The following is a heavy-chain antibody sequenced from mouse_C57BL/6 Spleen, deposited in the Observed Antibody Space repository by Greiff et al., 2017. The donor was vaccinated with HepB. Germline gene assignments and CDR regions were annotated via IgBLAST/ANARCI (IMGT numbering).Heavy chain of an antibody. V-gene: IGHV14-3*01. CDR1: GFNIKNTY. J-gene: IGHJ2*01. CDR2: IDPANGNT. D-gene: IGHD1-1*01. CDR3: AREVITTVVADY. Sequence: VHVKQSVAELVRPGASVKLSCTASGFNIKNTYMHWVKQRPEQGLEWIGRIDPANGNTKYAPKFQGKATITADTSSNTAYLQLSSLTSEDTAIYYWAREVITTVVADYWGQGTTLTVSS.